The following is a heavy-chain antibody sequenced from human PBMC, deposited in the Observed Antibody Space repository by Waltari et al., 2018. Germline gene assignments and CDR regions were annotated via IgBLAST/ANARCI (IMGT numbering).Heavy chain of an antibody. Sequence: QVQLVQSGAEVEKPGSSVKVSCKASGGTFSSYAISLVRQAPGQGLEWMGGFFLIFVTANNAQKVQGRVTITADEATSTGYMELSSLRSEDTAVYYGASGNSGRQLWFGLGSYFDYWGQGTLVTVSS. CDR1: GGTFSSYA. V-gene: IGHV1-69*01. D-gene: IGHD5-18*01. J-gene: IGHJ4*02. CDR2: FFLIFVTA. CDR3: ASGNSGRQLWFGLGSYFDY.